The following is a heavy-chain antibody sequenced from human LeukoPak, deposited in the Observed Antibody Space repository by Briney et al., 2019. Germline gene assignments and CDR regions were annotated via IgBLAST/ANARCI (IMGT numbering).Heavy chain of an antibody. D-gene: IGHD5-18*01. V-gene: IGHV3-64D*06. J-gene: IGHJ4*02. CDR2: ISSNGGST. CDR3: VKDRWIQLWGNFDF. CDR1: GFTFSTYA. Sequence: PGGSLRLSCSASGFTFSTYAMHWVRQAPGKGLEYVSAISSNGGSTYYADSVKGGFTISRDNSKNILYLQMSSLRAEDTAVYYCVKDRWIQLWGNFDFWGQGTLVTVSS.